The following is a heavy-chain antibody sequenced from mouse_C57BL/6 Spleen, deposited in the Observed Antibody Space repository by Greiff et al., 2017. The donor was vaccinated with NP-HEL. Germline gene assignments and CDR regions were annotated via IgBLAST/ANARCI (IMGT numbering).Heavy chain of an antibody. J-gene: IGHJ2*01. CDR3: ARINYYGSSY. CDR1: GYSITSGYY. V-gene: IGHV3-6*01. D-gene: IGHD1-1*01. CDR2: ISYDGSN. Sequence: EVKLQESGPGLVKPSQSLSLTCSVTGYSITSGYYWNWIRQFPGNKLEWMGYISYDGSNNYNPSLKNRISITRDTSKNQFFLKLNSVTTEDTATYYCARINYYGSSYWGQGTTLTVSS.